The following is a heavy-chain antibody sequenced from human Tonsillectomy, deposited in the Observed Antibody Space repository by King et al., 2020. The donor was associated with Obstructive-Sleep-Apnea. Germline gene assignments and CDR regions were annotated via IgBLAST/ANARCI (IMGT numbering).Heavy chain of an antibody. D-gene: IGHD4-17*01. Sequence: VQLQESGPGLVKPSQTLSLTCIVSGGSISSAGYYWSWIRQRPGKGLEWIAYIYYSGSTYYNPSLSSRVTISVDTSKNQFSLKVTSVTAADTAVYYCATKDYGDYIYWGQGTLVTVSS. V-gene: IGHV4-31*03. CDR1: GGSISSAGYY. CDR2: IYYSGST. CDR3: ATKDYGDYIY. J-gene: IGHJ4*02.